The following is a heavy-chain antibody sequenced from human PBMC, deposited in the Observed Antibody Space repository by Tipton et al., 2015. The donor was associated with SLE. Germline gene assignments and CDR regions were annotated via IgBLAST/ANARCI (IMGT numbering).Heavy chain of an antibody. CDR1: GVSISSYY. V-gene: IGHV4-4*07. CDR3: ARVPFYYYYYMDV. CDR2: IYTSGGT. Sequence: TLSLTCSVSGVSISSYYWSWIRQPAGKGLEWIGRIYTSGGTNYNPSLKSRVTISVDTSKNQFSLKLSSVTAADTAVYYCARVPFYYYYYMDVWGKGTTVTVSS. J-gene: IGHJ6*03.